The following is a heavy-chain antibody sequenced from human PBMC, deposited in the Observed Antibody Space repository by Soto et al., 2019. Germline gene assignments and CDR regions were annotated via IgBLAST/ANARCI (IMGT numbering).Heavy chain of an antibody. Sequence: GESLKISCKVSAYSLTSYWIAWVRQMSGKGLELMGIIYPNDSDTRYNPSSQGQVTISADRSISTAYLQWSNLKASDTAMYYCARISSAGWYFAYWGQGTQVTVSS. V-gene: IGHV5-51*01. D-gene: IGHD6-19*01. J-gene: IGHJ4*02. CDR1: AYSLTSYW. CDR3: ARISSAGWYFAY. CDR2: IYPNDSDT.